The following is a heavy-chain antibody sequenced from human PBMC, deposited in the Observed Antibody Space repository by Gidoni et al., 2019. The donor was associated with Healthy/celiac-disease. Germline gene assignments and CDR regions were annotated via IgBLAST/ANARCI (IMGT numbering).Heavy chain of an antibody. Sequence: QVPLVESGGGVVQPGRSLRLSCAASGFTFSSYAMHWVRQAPGKGLEWVAVISYDGSNKYYADSVKGRFTISRDNSKNTLYLQMNSLRAEDTAVYYCARVREQLGAEYWGQGTLVTVSS. V-gene: IGHV3-30-3*01. CDR3: ARVREQLGAEY. D-gene: IGHD6-6*01. J-gene: IGHJ4*02. CDR2: ISYDGSNK. CDR1: GFTFSSYA.